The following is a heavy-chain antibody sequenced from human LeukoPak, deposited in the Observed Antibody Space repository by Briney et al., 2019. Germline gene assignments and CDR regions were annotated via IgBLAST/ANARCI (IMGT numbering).Heavy chain of an antibody. J-gene: IGHJ6*02. CDR2: LSHDENYK. D-gene: IGHD5-18*01. CDR1: GFTFSSYA. CDR3: ARDTAMGPGYGTDV. V-gene: IGHV3-30*03. Sequence: GGSLRLSCAASGFTFSSYAMHWVRQAPGKGLEWVAVLSHDENYKHFGDAVKGRFTVSRDNSKNTLYLQMNSLRDEGTAVYYCARDTAMGPGYGTDVWGQGTTVTVSS.